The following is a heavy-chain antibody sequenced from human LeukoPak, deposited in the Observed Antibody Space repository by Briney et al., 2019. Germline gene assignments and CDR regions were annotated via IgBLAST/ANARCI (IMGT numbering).Heavy chain of an antibody. V-gene: IGHV3-48*04. CDR2: ISSSSSTI. Sequence: GGSLRLSCAASGFTFSSYSMNWVRQAPGKGLEWVSYISSSSSTIYYADSVKGRFTISRDNAKNSLYLQMNSLRAEDTAVYYCARDVDTASHTGVGGPSYWGQGTLVTVSS. CDR3: ARDVDTASHTGVGGPSY. CDR1: GFTFSSYS. D-gene: IGHD5-18*01. J-gene: IGHJ4*02.